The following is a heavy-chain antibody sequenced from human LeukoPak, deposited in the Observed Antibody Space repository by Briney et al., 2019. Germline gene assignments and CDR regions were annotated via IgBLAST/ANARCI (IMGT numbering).Heavy chain of an antibody. CDR1: GGSISSSSYY. V-gene: IGHV4-39*01. CDR3: ARRRYYDATGYLD. CDR2: IYYSGST. Sequence: SETLSLTCTISGGSISSSSYYWDWTRQYPGKGLEWLGTIYYSGSTYYNASLKSRLFISVDTSNNQFSLRLSFVTAADTAVYYCARRRYYDATGYLDWGQGTLITVSS. J-gene: IGHJ1*01. D-gene: IGHD3-22*01.